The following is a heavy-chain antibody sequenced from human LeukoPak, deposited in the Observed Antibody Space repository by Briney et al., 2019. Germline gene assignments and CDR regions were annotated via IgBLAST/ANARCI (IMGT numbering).Heavy chain of an antibody. V-gene: IGHV3-7*01. CDR1: GFTFSSYW. D-gene: IGHD2-2*01. CDR3: ARLQYCSSTSCPPGYYYYYYMDV. CDR2: IKQDGSEK. J-gene: IGHJ6*03. Sequence: PGGSLRLSCAASGFTFSSYWMSWVRQAPGKGLEWVANIKQDGSEKYYVDSVKGRFTISRDNAKNSLYLQMNSLRAEDTAVYYCARLQYCSSTSCPPGYYYYYYMDVWGKGATVTVSS.